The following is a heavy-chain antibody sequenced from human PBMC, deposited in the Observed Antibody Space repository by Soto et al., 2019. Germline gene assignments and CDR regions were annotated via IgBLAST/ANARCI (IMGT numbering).Heavy chain of an antibody. V-gene: IGHV1-18*01. D-gene: IGHD3-10*01. CDR3: ARDGMVRGVIPHGMDV. Sequence: GASVKVSCKASGYTFTSYGISWVRQAPGQGLEWMGWISAYNGNTNYAQKLQGRVTMTTDTSTSTAYMELRSLGSDDTAVYCCARDGMVRGVIPHGMDVWGQGTTVTVSS. CDR2: ISAYNGNT. J-gene: IGHJ6*02. CDR1: GYTFTSYG.